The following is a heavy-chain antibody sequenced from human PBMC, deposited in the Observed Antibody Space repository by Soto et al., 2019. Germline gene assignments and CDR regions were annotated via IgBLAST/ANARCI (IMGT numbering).Heavy chain of an antibody. CDR1: GFTVSSNY. CDR3: ARDFPRHYDILTGYYQSYYYYYYMDV. D-gene: IGHD3-9*01. Sequence: EVQLVESGGGLVQPGGSLRLSCAASGFTVSSNYMSWVRQAPGKGLEWVSVIYSGGSTYYADSVKGRFTISRDNSKNMLFLQMNSLRAEDTAVYYCARDFPRHYDILTGYYQSYYYYYYMDVWGKGTTVTVSS. V-gene: IGHV3-66*01. CDR2: IYSGGST. J-gene: IGHJ6*03.